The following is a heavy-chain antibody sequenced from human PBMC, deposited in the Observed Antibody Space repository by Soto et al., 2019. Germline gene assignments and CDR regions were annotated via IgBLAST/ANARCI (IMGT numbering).Heavy chain of an antibody. V-gene: IGHV1-18*01. CDR1: GYTFTSYG. J-gene: IGHJ1*01. CDR3: ARGGEWLAGSAEYFQH. D-gene: IGHD6-19*01. CDR2: ISAYNGNT. Sequence: QVQLVQSGAEVKKPGASVKVSCKASGYTFTSYGISWVRQAPGQGLEWMGWISAYNGNTNYAQKLQGRVTMTTDTSTSPAYMELMCLRSDDTAVYYWARGGEWLAGSAEYFQHWGQGTLVTFSS.